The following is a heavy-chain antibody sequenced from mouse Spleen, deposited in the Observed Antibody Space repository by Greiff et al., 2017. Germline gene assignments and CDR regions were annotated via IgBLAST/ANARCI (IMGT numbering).Heavy chain of an antibody. CDR3: AREGVLRSRHHYAMDY. J-gene: IGHJ4*01. V-gene: IGHV1-76*01. CDR1: GYTFTDYY. CDR2: IYPGSGNT. Sequence: QVQLKQSGAELVRPGASVKLSCKASGYTFTDYYINWVKQRPGQGLEWIARIYPGSGNTYYNEKFKGKATLTAEKSSSTAYMQLSSLTSEDSAVYFCAREGVLRSRHHYAMDYWGQGTSVTVSS. D-gene: IGHD1-1*01.